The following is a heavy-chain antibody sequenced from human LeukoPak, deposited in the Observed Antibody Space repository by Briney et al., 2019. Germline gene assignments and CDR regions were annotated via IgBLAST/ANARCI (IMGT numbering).Heavy chain of an antibody. Sequence: PSETLSLTCTVSGGSISSGGYYWSWIRQHPGKGLEWIGYIYYSGSTYYNPSLRSRVTISVDTSKNQFSLKLSSVTAADTAVYYCARVPYSGYGVGSFDPWGQGTLVTVSS. J-gene: IGHJ5*02. CDR2: IYYSGST. CDR1: GGSISSGGYY. D-gene: IGHD5-12*01. CDR3: ARVPYSGYGVGSFDP. V-gene: IGHV4-31*03.